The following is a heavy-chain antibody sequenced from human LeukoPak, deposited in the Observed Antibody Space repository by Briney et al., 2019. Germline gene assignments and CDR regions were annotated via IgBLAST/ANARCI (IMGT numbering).Heavy chain of an antibody. CDR1: GASISSHY. D-gene: IGHD4-17*01. V-gene: IGHV4-59*11. J-gene: IGHJ4*02. CDR2: IHYSGST. CDR3: ARVQFDGDYSAFDY. Sequence: SETLSLTCSVSGASISSHYWSWIRQPPGKGLEWIGYIHYSGSTNCNPSLKSRVTISVDTSKNQFSLKLSSVTAADTAVYYCARVQFDGDYSAFDYWGQGTLVTVSS.